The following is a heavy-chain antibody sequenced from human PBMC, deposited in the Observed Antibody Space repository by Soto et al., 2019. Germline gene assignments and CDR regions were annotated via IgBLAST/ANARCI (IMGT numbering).Heavy chain of an antibody. CDR1: GYTFTSYG. J-gene: IGHJ6*03. Sequence: QVQLVQSGAEVKKPGASVKVSCKASGYTFTSYGISWVRQAPGQGLEWMGWISAYNGNTNYAQKLQGRVTMTTDTSTSTAYMELRSLRSDDTAVYYCARAIAVAGKGYYYYMDVWGKGTTVTVSS. V-gene: IGHV1-18*01. CDR3: ARAIAVAGKGYYYYMDV. CDR2: ISAYNGNT. D-gene: IGHD6-19*01.